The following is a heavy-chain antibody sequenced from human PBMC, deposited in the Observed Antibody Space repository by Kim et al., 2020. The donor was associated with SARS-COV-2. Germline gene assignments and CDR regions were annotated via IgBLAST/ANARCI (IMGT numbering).Heavy chain of an antibody. V-gene: IGHV3-33*05. CDR3: ARPIIAVAGTGDY. J-gene: IGHJ4*02. Sequence: GGSLRLSCAASGFTFSSYGMHWVRQAPGKGLEWVAVISYDGSNKYYADSVKGRFTISRDNSKNTLYLQMNSLGAEDTAVYYCARPIIAVAGTGDYWGQGTLVTVSS. CDR1: GFTFSSYG. CDR2: ISYDGSNK. D-gene: IGHD6-19*01.